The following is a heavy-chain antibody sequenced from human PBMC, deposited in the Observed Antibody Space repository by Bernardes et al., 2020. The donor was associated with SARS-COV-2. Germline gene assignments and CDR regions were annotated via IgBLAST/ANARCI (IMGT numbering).Heavy chain of an antibody. CDR2: ISGSGFDT. D-gene: IGHD2-2*02. J-gene: IGHJ6*02. Sequence: GGSLRLSCAASGFTFNNFAMSWVRQAPGKGLEWVSGISGSGFDTYYADSVKGRFTISRDNSKNTLYLQMKSLRAEDTAFYYCAKDTYCSSTSCYMEYRSGLDVWGQGTTVTVSS. CDR1: GFTFNNFA. V-gene: IGHV3-23*01. CDR3: AKDTYCSSTSCYMEYRSGLDV.